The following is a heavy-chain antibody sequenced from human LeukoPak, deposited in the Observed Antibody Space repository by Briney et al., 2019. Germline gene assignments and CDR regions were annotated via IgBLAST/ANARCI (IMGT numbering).Heavy chain of an antibody. Sequence: GGALRLSCAASGFTFSDHYMSWIRQTPGKGLEWVSRISRDTESVKGRFTISRDNTKNSLYLQMNSLRVDDTAVYYCARDPDTSSKVDYWGQGTLVTVSS. CDR1: GFTFSDHY. J-gene: IGHJ4*02. CDR3: ARDPDTSSKVDY. D-gene: IGHD6-6*01. CDR2: ISR. V-gene: IGHV3-11*01.